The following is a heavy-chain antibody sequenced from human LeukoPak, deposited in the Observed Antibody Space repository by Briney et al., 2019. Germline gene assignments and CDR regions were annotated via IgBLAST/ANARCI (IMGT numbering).Heavy chain of an antibody. D-gene: IGHD5-12*01. CDR3: ARDHRYAFDN. J-gene: IGHJ4*02. CDR1: GFTFSDYS. Sequence: QPGGSLRLSCAASGFTFSDYSMNWVRQAPGKGLEWISYVGISSGNTKYADSVKGRFTISGDSAKNSVFLQVNSLRVEDTAVYYCARDHRYAFDNWGQGTLVTVSS. CDR2: VGISSGNT. V-gene: IGHV3-48*04.